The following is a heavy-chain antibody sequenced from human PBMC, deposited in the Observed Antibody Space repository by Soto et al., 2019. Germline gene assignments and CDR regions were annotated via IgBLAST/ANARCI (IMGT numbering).Heavy chain of an antibody. V-gene: IGHV1-3*01. CDR1: GYTFTSYA. D-gene: IGHD3-3*01. Sequence: ASVKVSCKASGYTFTSYAMHWVRQAPGQRLEWMGWINAGNGNTKYSQKFQGRVTITRDTSASTAYMELSSLRSEETAVYYCARHKVDFWSGYSPQDYYGMDGWSQGTRV. CDR3: ARHKVDFWSGYSPQDYYGMDG. CDR2: INAGNGNT. J-gene: IGHJ6*02.